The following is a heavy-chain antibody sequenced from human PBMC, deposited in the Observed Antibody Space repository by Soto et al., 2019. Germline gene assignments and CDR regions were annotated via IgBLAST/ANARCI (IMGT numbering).Heavy chain of an antibody. J-gene: IGHJ4*02. V-gene: IGHV3-23*01. CDR1: GFTFSSFA. D-gene: IGHD5-18*01. Sequence: GGSLRLSCAASGFTFSSFAMSWVRQLPGKGLEWVSGITPSGDATYYADSMRGRFTISRDNSKNTLYLQMDSLRAEDTAVYYCAKMVSRSGNNGYLDYFDSWGQGTLLPVSS. CDR2: ITPSGDAT. CDR3: AKMVSRSGNNGYLDYFDS.